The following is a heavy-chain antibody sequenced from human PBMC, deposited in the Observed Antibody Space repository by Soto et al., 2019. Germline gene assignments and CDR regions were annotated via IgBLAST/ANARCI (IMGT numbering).Heavy chain of an antibody. CDR1: GFTFSSYE. D-gene: IGHD5-12*01. V-gene: IGHV3-48*03. J-gene: IGHJ4*02. CDR3: ARVRYSAYGGYYFDY. Sequence: GGSLRLSCAASGFTFSSYEMNWVRQAPRKGLEWFSYISGSGSAIYYADSVKGRFTISRDNAKNSLYLQMNSLRAEDTAVYYCARVRYSAYGGYYFDYWGQGTLVTVSS. CDR2: ISGSGSAI.